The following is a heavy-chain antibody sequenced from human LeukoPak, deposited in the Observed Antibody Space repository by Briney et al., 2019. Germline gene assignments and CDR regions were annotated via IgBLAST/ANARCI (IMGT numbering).Heavy chain of an antibody. CDR2: IWYDGSNK. V-gene: IGHV3-33*06. CDR1: GFTFSSYG. J-gene: IGHJ4*02. D-gene: IGHD1-26*01. CDR3: AKDTSKWELLLGFDY. Sequence: GGSLRLSCAASGFTFSSYGMHWVRQAPGKGLEWVAVIWYDGSNKYYADSVKGRFTISRDNSKNTLYLQMNSLRAEDTAVYYCAKDTSKWELLLGFDYWGQETLVTVSS.